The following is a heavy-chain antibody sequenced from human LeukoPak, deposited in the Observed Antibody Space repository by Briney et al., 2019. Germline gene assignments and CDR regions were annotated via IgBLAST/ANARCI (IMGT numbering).Heavy chain of an antibody. D-gene: IGHD6-19*01. V-gene: IGHV3-23*01. CDR2: ISGSGGST. Sequence: PGGSLRLSCAASGFTFSSYAMGWVRQAPGKGLERVSAISGSGGSTYYADSVKGRFTISRDNSKNTLYLQMNSLRAEDTAVYYRAKDGSRQWLEGVLSYYFDYWGQGTLVTVSS. CDR1: GFTFSSYA. CDR3: AKDGSRQWLEGVLSYYFDY. J-gene: IGHJ4*02.